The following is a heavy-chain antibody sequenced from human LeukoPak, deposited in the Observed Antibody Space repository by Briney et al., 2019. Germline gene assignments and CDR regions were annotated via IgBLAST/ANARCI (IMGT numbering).Heavy chain of an antibody. D-gene: IGHD7-27*01. Sequence: PSETLSLTCAVSGYSISSGYYWGWIRQPPGKGLEWIGSIYHSGSTYYNPSLKSRVTISVDTSKNQFSLKLSSETAADTAVYYCARHYWGGSFYFDYWGQGTLVTVSS. CDR1: GYSISSGYY. CDR3: ARHYWGGSFYFDY. CDR2: IYHSGST. J-gene: IGHJ4*02. V-gene: IGHV4-38-2*01.